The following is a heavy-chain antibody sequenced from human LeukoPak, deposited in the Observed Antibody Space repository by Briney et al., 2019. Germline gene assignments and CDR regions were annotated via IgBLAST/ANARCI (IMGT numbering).Heavy chain of an antibody. CDR2: IYSGGST. Sequence: QPGGSLRLSCAASGFTVSSNYMSWVRQAPGKGLEWVSVIYSGGSTYYADSVKGRFTISRDNSKNTLYLQMNSLRAEDTAVYYCARALLLSGSYGYYFDYWGQGTLVTVSS. V-gene: IGHV3-53*01. CDR1: GFTVSSNY. J-gene: IGHJ4*02. CDR3: ARALLLSGSYGYYFDY. D-gene: IGHD1-26*01.